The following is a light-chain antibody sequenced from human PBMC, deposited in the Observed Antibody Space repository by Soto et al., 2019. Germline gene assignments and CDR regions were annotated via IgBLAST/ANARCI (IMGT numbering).Light chain of an antibody. CDR3: SSYTSISTVV. CDR1: SSDIGGYNY. J-gene: IGLJ2*01. V-gene: IGLV2-14*03. Sequence: QSALTQPASVSGSPGQSITISCTGTSSDIGGYNYVSWYQQHPGKAPRLMIYDVSNRPSGVANRFSGSKSGTTASLTISGLQPEDEGDYYCSSYTSISTVVFGVGTKLTVL. CDR2: DVS.